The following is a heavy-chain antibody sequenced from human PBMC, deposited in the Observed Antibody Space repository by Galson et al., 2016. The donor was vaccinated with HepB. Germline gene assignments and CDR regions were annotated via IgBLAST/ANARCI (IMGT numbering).Heavy chain of an antibody. CDR2: TNQSGRT. D-gene: IGHD5-24*01. V-gene: IGHV4-34*01. Sequence: LSLTCVVSRGSFSGYYWTWIRQSPGKGLGWMGETNQSGRTNYNPSLRSRFPLSVDTPKTQVSLNRKAGTAPDTAVYYWARRDAYNHIAFAVWGQGTMVTFSS. CDR3: ARRDAYNHIAFAV. J-gene: IGHJ3*01. CDR1: RGSFSGYY.